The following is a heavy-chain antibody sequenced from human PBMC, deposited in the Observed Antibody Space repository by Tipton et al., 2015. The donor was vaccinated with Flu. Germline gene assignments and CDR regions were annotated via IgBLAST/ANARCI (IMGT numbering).Heavy chain of an antibody. Sequence: GLVKPSETLSLTCTVSGDSMSSYYWNWIRQPAGKGLEWIGRIYASGSTTYNPSLKSRVSMSVDTSKNQFSLKLRSVTAADTAVYYCARLSYYDVDLENFYFDYWGQGALVTVSS. D-gene: IGHD3-10*02. CDR2: IYASGST. CDR1: GDSMSSYY. CDR3: ARLSYYDVDLENFYFDY. V-gene: IGHV4-4*07. J-gene: IGHJ4*02.